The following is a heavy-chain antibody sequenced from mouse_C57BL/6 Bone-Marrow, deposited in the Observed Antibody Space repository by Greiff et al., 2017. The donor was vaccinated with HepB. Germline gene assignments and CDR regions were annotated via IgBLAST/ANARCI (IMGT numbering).Heavy chain of an antibody. D-gene: IGHD1-1*01. J-gene: IGHJ4*01. CDR1: GYTFTSYW. Sequence: VQLQQPGAELVKPGASVKLSCKASGYTFTSYWMQWVKQRPGPGLEWIGEIDPSDSYTNYNQKFKGKATLTVDTSSSTAYMQLSSRTSEDSAVYYWARSEGDYYGSSLYAMDYWGQGTSVTVSS. CDR3: ARSEGDYYGSSLYAMDY. V-gene: IGHV1-50*01. CDR2: IDPSDSYT.